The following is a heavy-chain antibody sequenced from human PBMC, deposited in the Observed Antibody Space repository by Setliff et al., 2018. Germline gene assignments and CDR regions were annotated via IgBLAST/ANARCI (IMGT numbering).Heavy chain of an antibody. D-gene: IGHD6-13*01. CDR1: GGSISSGSHY. CDR3: AREFTVDSREAGYLNY. J-gene: IGHJ4*01. CDR2: VYYIGTT. V-gene: IGHV4-39*02. Sequence: SETLSLTCSASGGSISSGSHYWAWIRQPPGKRLEWIGSVYYIGTTHYNPSLKSRVTISVDPSKNQFSLKMSSVTAADTAVYYCAREFTVDSREAGYLNYWGHGTLVTVSS.